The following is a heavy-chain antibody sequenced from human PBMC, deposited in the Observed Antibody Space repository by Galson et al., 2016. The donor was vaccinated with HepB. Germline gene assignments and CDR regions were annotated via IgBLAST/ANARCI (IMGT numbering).Heavy chain of an antibody. V-gene: IGHV5-51*01. CDR2: IFPGDSDS. Sequence: QSGAEVKEPGESLKISCKGSGYSFSSYWIGWVRQRPGKGLEWMGVIFPGDSDSRYNPSFEGQVTFSVDKSISTAYLQWSSLEASDTAMYFCARQLNGYFFDYWGQGTLVTVSS. CDR3: ARQLNGYFFDY. CDR1: GYSFSSYW. J-gene: IGHJ4*02. D-gene: IGHD3-22*01.